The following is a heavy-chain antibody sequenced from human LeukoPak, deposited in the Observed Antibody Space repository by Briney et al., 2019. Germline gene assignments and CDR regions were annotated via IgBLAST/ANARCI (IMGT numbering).Heavy chain of an antibody. J-gene: IGHJ4*02. Sequence: GGSLRLSCAASGFAFSSYSMNWARQAPGKGLEWVSSISSDSYHIYYADSVKGRFTIFRDNAKNSLYLQMNSLRAEDTAVYSCTRDPASGGGYWGQGTLVTVSS. D-gene: IGHD6-19*01. V-gene: IGHV3-21*06. CDR3: TRDPASGGGY. CDR2: ISSDSYHI. CDR1: GFAFSSYS.